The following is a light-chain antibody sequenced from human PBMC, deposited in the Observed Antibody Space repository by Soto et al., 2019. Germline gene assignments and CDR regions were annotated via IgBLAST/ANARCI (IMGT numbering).Light chain of an antibody. V-gene: IGLV2-23*01. CDR2: EGS. CDR3: CSYAGSIYV. CDR1: SSDVGSYKI. J-gene: IGLJ1*01. Sequence: QSALTQPASVSGSPGQSITISCTGTSSDVGSYKIVSWYQQHPGKAPKLMIYEGSKRPSGVSNRFSGSKSGNTASLTISGLQAEDEADYYCCSYAGSIYVFGTGTKLTVL.